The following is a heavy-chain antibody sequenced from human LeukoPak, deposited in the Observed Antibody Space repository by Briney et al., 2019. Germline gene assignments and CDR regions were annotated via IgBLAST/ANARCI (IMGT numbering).Heavy chain of an antibody. CDR1: GFTVSSNY. J-gene: IGHJ4*02. CDR3: VVSSGWYYFDY. CDR2: IYSGGST. D-gene: IGHD6-19*01. V-gene: IGHV3-53*01. Sequence: GGSLRLSCAASGFTVSSNYISWVRQAPGKGLEWVSVIYSGGSTYYADSVKGRFTISRDNSKNTLYLQMNSLRAEDTAVYYCVVSSGWYYFDYWGQGTLVTVSS.